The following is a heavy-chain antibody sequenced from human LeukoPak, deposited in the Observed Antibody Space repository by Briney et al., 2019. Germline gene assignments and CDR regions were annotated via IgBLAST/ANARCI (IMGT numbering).Heavy chain of an antibody. D-gene: IGHD6-19*01. CDR1: GYTFISYG. V-gene: IGHV1-18*01. CDR3: ARAQAVAGTGDFDY. Sequence: ASVKVSCKAFGYTFISYGISWVRQAPGQGLEWMAWISAYNGNTNYAQKVQGRVTMTTDTSTSTAYMELRSLRSDDTAVYYCARAQAVAGTGDFDYWGQGTLVTVSS. CDR2: ISAYNGNT. J-gene: IGHJ4*02.